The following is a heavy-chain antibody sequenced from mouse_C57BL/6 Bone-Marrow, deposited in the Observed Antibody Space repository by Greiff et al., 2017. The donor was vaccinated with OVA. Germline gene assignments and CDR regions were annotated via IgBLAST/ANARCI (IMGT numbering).Heavy chain of an antibody. CDR3: ARHETGTGNAAMDY. Sequence: QVQLQQPGAELVKPGASVKMSCKASGYTFTEYTIHWVKQRSGQGLEWIGWFYPGSGSITYNEKFKGKATLTADKSSSTAYMELSRLTSEDSAVYFCARHETGTGNAAMDYWGQGTSVTVSS. CDR2: FYPGSGSI. CDR1: GYTFTEYT. J-gene: IGHJ4*01. D-gene: IGHD4-1*01. V-gene: IGHV1-62-2*01.